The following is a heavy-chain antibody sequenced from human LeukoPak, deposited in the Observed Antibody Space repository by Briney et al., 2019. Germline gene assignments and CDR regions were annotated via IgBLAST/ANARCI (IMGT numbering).Heavy chain of an antibody. CDR3: ARGTQRAFDI. Sequence: GSLRLSCAASGFTFSNSGMHWVRQAPGKGLEWVSFISSSNTIYYGDSVKGRFTISRDNAKDSLYLQMNSLRDEDTAVYYCARGTQRAFDIWGQGTMVTVSS. V-gene: IGHV3-48*02. CDR1: GFTFSNSG. CDR2: ISSSNTI. D-gene: IGHD2-2*01. J-gene: IGHJ3*02.